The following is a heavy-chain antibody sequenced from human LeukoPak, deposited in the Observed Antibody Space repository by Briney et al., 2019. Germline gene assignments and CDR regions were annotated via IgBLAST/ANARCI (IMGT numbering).Heavy chain of an antibody. CDR1: GFTFGSYE. Sequence: GGSLRLSCAASGFTFGSYEMNWVRQAPGKGLEWVSYISSSGSTIYYADSVKGRFTISRDNAKNSLYLQMNSLRAEDTAVYYCAELGITMIGGGWGKGTTVTISS. V-gene: IGHV3-48*03. CDR3: AELGITMIGGG. D-gene: IGHD3-10*02. CDR2: ISSSGSTI. J-gene: IGHJ6*04.